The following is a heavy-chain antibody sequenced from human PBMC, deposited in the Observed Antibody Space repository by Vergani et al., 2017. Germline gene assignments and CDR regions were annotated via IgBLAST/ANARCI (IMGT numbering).Heavy chain of an antibody. CDR3: AHSCGXYCSSTSCLNWFDP. CDR1: GFSLSTSGVG. V-gene: IGHV2-5*01. D-gene: IGHD2-2*01. CDR2: IYWNDDK. J-gene: IGHJ5*02. Sequence: QINLKESGPTLVKPTQTLTLTCTFSGFSLSTSGVGVGWIRQPPGKGLEWFALIYWNDDKSYSPSRKSRLTITKEPSKNQVGPTMTNMDPVDTATYYLAHSCGXYCSSTSCLNWFDPWGQGTLVTVSS.